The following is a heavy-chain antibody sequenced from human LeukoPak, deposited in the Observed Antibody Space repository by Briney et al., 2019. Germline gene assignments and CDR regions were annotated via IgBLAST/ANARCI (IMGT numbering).Heavy chain of an antibody. Sequence: GGSLRLSCAASGFTFSRYAMHWVRQAPGTGLEWVAFIQYEGRNKYYADSVKGRFTISRDNSKNTLYLQLNSLRAEDTAVYYCARVQHPLQRYYYYMDVWGKGTTVTISS. CDR2: IQYEGRNK. D-gene: IGHD2-2*01. J-gene: IGHJ6*03. CDR3: ARVQHPLQRYYYYMDV. CDR1: GFTFSRYA. V-gene: IGHV3-30*02.